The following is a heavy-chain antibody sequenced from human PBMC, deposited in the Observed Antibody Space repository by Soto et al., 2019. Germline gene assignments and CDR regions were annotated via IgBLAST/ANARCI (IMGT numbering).Heavy chain of an antibody. V-gene: IGHV4-39*01. CDR2: IYYSGST. Sequence: PSETLSLTCTVSGGSISSSSYYWGWIRQPQGKGLEWIGSIYYSGSTYSNPSLHSRVTISVDTSKNQFSLKLSSVTAADTALYYCARSVVGILVYMDVWGKGTTVTVSS. J-gene: IGHJ6*03. CDR3: ARSVVGILVYMDV. CDR1: GGSISSSSYY.